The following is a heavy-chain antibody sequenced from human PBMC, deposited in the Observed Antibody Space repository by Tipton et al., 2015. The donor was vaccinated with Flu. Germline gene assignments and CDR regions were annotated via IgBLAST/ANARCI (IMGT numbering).Heavy chain of an antibody. Sequence: QSGPEVKKPGASVRISCTASGYTFTNYNMHWVRQAPGQGPEWMGIIYPSGGGTTYAQRFQGRVTLTRDKSTSTVYMELSSLRSEDTAFYYCARDRGFGAYTFDYWGQGTPVTVAS. V-gene: IGHV1-46*01. CDR2: IYPSGGGT. J-gene: IGHJ4*02. D-gene: IGHD3-10*01. CDR3: ARDRGFGAYTFDY. CDR1: GYTFTNYN.